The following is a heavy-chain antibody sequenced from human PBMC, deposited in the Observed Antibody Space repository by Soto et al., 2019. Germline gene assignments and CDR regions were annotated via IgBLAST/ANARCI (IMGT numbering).Heavy chain of an antibody. CDR3: AKVSHWGIISPTHDF. V-gene: IGHV3-23*01. CDR1: GFTFSSSP. J-gene: IGHJ4*02. Sequence: PGGSLRLSCVVSGFTFSSSPMSWVRQAPGKGLEWVSGINGGDDSKHYAESVRGRFTITRDNSKNTLLLQMNSLRAEDTAIYYCAKVSHWGIISPTHDFWGQGSLVTGSS. D-gene: IGHD3-16*01. CDR2: INGGDDSK.